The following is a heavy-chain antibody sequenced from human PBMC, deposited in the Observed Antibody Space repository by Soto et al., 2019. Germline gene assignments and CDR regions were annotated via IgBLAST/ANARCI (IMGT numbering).Heavy chain of an antibody. CDR1: GGTFSSYA. CDR3: ARDARPPPTYYYDSSGPPPYFDY. J-gene: IGHJ4*02. V-gene: IGHV1-69*13. D-gene: IGHD3-22*01. Sequence: SVKVSCKASGGTFSSYAISWVRQAPGQGLEWMGGIIPIFGTANYAQKFQGRVTITADESTSTAYMELSSLRSEDTAVYYCARDARPPPTYYYDSSGPPPYFDYWGQGTLVTVSS. CDR2: IIPIFGTA.